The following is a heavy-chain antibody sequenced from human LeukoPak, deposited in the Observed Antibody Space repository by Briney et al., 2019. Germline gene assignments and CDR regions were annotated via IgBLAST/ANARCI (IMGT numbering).Heavy chain of an antibody. CDR3: ARETPPYCYGSGSSSNFDY. Sequence: SETLSLTCTVFGGSISSGDYYWSWIRQPPGKGLEWIGYIYYSGSTYYNPSLKSRVTISVDTSKNQFSLKLSSVTAADTAVYYCARETPPYCYGSGSSSNFDYWGQGTLVTVSS. J-gene: IGHJ4*02. D-gene: IGHD3-10*01. CDR2: IYYSGST. V-gene: IGHV4-30-4*08. CDR1: GGSISSGDYY.